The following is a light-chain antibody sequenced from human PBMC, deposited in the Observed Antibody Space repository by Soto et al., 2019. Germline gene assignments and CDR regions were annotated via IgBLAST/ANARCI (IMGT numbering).Light chain of an antibody. J-gene: IGLJ3*02. CDR2: AVS. V-gene: IGLV2-14*01. Sequence: QSALTQPASVSGSPGQSITISCTGTSSDVGLYDYVSWYQQHPGKAPQLMIYAVSNRPSGVSNRFSGSKSGNTASLTVSGLQAEDEADYYCSSYAGSNKAVFGGGTKLTVL. CDR1: SSDVGLYDY. CDR3: SSYAGSNKAV.